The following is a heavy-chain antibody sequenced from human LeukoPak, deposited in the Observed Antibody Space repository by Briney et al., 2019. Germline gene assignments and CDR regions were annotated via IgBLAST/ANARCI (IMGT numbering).Heavy chain of an antibody. V-gene: IGHV4-59*08. CDR3: ARRREDWYFDL. J-gene: IGHJ2*01. CDR1: GGSVSGYF. Sequence: KSSETLSLTCTVSGGSVSGYFWSWIRQPPGKGLEWIGYISYIGSTNYNPSLKSRVTISVDTSKNQLSLKLTSVTAADTAVYYYARRREDWYFDLWGRGTLVTVSS. CDR2: ISYIGST.